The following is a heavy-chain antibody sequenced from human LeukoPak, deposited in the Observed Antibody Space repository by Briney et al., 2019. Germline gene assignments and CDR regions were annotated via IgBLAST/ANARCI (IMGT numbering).Heavy chain of an antibody. J-gene: IGHJ4*02. CDR2: ITGNSVNT. V-gene: IGHV3-23*01. CDR3: VKAASGGWYDTNFDY. CDR1: GFTFSIHA. Sequence: PGGSLRLSCAASGFTFSIHAMNWVRQAPGKGLEWVSVITGNSVNTFYADSVKGRFTISRDNSKNTLYRYMNSLRAEDAAVYYCVKAASGGWYDTNFDYWGQGTLVTVSS. D-gene: IGHD6-19*01.